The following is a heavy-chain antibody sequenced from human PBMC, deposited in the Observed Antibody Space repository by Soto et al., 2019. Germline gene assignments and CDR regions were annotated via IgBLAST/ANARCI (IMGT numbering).Heavy chain of an antibody. CDR1: GGSFSGYY. D-gene: IGHD3-22*01. CDR3: AREHILVAYNWFDP. V-gene: IGHV4-34*01. J-gene: IGHJ5*02. Sequence: PSETLSLTCAVYGGSFSGYYWSWIRQPPGKGLEWIGEINHSGSTNYNPSLKSRVTINPDTSKNQFSLQLNSVTPGDTAVYYCAREHILVAYNWFDPWGQGTLVTVSS. CDR2: INHSGST.